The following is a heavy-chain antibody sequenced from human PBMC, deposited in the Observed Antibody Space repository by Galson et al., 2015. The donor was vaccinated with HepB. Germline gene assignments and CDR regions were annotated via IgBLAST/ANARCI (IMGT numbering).Heavy chain of an antibody. J-gene: IGHJ4*02. D-gene: IGHD2-15*01. V-gene: IGHV3-23*01. Sequence: SLRLSCAASGFSFTRYAKPWVRLAPGKGLEWVSSITSSGGNSYYTDSVKGRFTVSRDNSKNTLLLQLNSLRAEDTAMYFCAKDGIMVANNPYHFHYWGQGTLVTVSS. CDR1: GFSFTRYA. CDR2: ITSSGGNS. CDR3: AKDGIMVANNPYHFHY.